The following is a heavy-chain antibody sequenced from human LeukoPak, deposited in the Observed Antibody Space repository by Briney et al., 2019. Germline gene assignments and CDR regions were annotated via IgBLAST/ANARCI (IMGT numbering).Heavy chain of an antibody. Sequence: SGPTLVHPTHTLTLTCTLSEFSLTTSGVGGGWIRQPSGKALEWHALIYWNDDKRYSPSLKSRLTISKDTSKNQVVLTMTNMDPVDTATYYCALDAGITLWFGVDYWGQGTLVTVSS. J-gene: IGHJ4*02. CDR1: EFSLTTSGVG. D-gene: IGHD3-10*01. CDR3: ALDAGITLWFGVDY. CDR2: IYWNDDK. V-gene: IGHV2-5*01.